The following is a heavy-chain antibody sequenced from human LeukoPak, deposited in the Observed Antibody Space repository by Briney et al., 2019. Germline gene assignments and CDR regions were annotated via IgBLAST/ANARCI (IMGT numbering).Heavy chain of an antibody. D-gene: IGHD3-3*01. CDR3: ARQTGFWSGYQLYFDY. CDR2: IYYSGTT. Sequence: SETLSLTCTVPGGSITSRSYYWGWIRQPPGKGLEWIGSIYYSGTTYYNPSLESRVAISVDTSKNQFSLRLTSVTAADTAVYFCARQTGFWSGYQLYFDYWGQGSLVTVSS. J-gene: IGHJ4*02. CDR1: GGSITSRSYY. V-gene: IGHV4-39*01.